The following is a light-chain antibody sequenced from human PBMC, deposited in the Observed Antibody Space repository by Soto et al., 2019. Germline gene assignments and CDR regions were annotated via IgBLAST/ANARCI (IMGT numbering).Light chain of an antibody. V-gene: IGKV3-11*01. CDR3: QQRSNWPQLT. CDR1: QSVSSY. CDR2: DAS. Sequence: EIVLTQSPAPLSLSPGERATLSCRASQSVSSYLDWYQQKPGQAPRLLIYDASNRATGSPARFSGSGSGTDFTLTISSLEPEDFAVYYCQQRSNWPQLTFGGGTKVEIK. J-gene: IGKJ4*01.